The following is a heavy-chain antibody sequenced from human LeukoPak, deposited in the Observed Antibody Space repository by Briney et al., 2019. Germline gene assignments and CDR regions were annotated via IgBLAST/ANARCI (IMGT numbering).Heavy chain of an antibody. J-gene: IGHJ6*03. CDR3: ARGGLGIAAAGNGYYYYYYMDV. D-gene: IGHD6-13*01. V-gene: IGHV1-18*01. CDR1: GYTFTSYG. CDR2: ISAYNGNT. Sequence: ASVKVSCKASGYTFTSYGISWVRQAPGQGLEWMGWISAYNGNTNYAQKFQGRVTMTRDTSISTAYMELSRLRSDDTAVYYCARGGLGIAAAGNGYYYYYYMDVWGKGTTVTVSS.